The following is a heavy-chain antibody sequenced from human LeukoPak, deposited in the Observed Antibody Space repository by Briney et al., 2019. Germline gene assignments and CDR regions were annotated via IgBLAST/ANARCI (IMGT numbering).Heavy chain of an antibody. D-gene: IGHD3-10*01. J-gene: IGHJ4*02. V-gene: IGHV3-48*02. CDR2: IRHDSTDL. Sequence: GGSLRLSCAASGFTFSSYSMNWVRQAPGKGLEWVSFIRHDSTDLYYADSVKGRFTISRDNVKNLLYLQMNSLTDEDTAVYYCARDWFGETVWGRGTLVTVSS. CDR3: ARDWFGETV. CDR1: GFTFSSYS.